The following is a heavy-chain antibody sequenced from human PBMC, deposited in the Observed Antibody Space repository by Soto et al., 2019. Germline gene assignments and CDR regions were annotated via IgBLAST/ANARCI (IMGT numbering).Heavy chain of an antibody. J-gene: IGHJ3*02. Sequence: PGGSLRLSCAASGFTFSSYSMNWVRQAPGKGLEWVSYISSSSSTIYYADSVKGRFTISRDNAKNSLYLQMNSLRAEDTAVYYCARDWAVPYNPADAFEIWGQGTMVTVSS. CDR1: GFTFSSYS. CDR3: ARDWAVPYNPADAFEI. V-gene: IGHV3-48*01. D-gene: IGHD6-19*01. CDR2: ISSSSSTI.